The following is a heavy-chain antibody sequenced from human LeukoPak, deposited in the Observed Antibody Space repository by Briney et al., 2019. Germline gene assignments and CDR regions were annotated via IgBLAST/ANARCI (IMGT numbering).Heavy chain of an antibody. D-gene: IGHD4-11*01. CDR1: GYSISSGYY. V-gene: IGHV4-38-2*02. CDR3: ARCRIDYSNYQPAGYMDV. J-gene: IGHJ6*03. Sequence: SETLSLTCTVSGYSISSGYYWGWIRQSPGKGLEWIASIFHAGTTYFNPSLKSRVTISVDSSKNQFSLQLSSVTAADTAIYYCARCRIDYSNYQPAGYMDVWGKGTTVTVSS. CDR2: IFHAGTT.